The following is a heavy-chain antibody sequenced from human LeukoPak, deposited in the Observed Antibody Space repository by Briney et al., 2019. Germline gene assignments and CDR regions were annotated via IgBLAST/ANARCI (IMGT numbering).Heavy chain of an antibody. CDR2: IYTSGST. D-gene: IGHD3-22*01. CDR3: ARDFDRSGYYYENAFDI. CDR1: GGSISSGSYY. J-gene: IGHJ3*02. Sequence: SETLSLTCTVSGGSISSGSYYWSWIRQPAGKGLEWVGRIYTSGSTNYNPSLKSRVTISVDTSKNQFSLKLSSVTAADTAVYYCARDFDRSGYYYENAFDIWGQGTMVTVSS. V-gene: IGHV4-61*02.